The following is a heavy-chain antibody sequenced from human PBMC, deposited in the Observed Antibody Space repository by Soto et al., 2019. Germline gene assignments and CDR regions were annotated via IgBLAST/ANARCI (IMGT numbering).Heavy chain of an antibody. CDR3: ASSLWARRRPGWSDP. CDR1: GGAISSYY. CDR2: IYYSGST. V-gene: IGHV4-59*01. D-gene: IGHD6-6*01. Sequence: SETLSLTCTVSGGAISSYYWSLIRQPPGKGLEWIGYIYYSGSTNYNPSLKSRVTISVDTSKNQFSLKLSSVTAADTAVYYCASSLWARRRPGWSDPSDKGILFTVSS. J-gene: IGHJ5*02.